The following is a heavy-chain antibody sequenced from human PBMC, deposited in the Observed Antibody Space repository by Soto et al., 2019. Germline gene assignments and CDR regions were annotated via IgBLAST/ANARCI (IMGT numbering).Heavy chain of an antibody. Sequence: GWSLRLSCAASRVTVKSSVINVVRQNTGKGLVWVSSINSAGSDICYADSVKGRFTISRDNARNTLYLQMNSVRAEDTAVYYCARDVNYTSGSYPLYWGQGVLVTVSS. CDR3: ARDVNYTSGSYPLY. CDR1: RVTVKSSV. CDR2: INSAGSDI. D-gene: IGHD3-10*01. V-gene: IGHV3-74*01. J-gene: IGHJ4*02.